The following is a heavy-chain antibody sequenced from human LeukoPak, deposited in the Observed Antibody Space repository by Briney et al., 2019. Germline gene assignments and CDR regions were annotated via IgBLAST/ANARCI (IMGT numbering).Heavy chain of an antibody. CDR3: AKAGVTIFGVAYYFDY. Sequence: GGSLRLSCAASGFTFSSYAMSWVRQAPGKGLEWVSAISGSGGSTYYADSVKGRFTISRDNSKNTLYLQMSSLRAEDTAVYYCAKAGVTIFGVAYYFDYWGQGTLVTVSS. CDR2: ISGSGGST. CDR1: GFTFSSYA. J-gene: IGHJ4*02. D-gene: IGHD3-3*01. V-gene: IGHV3-23*01.